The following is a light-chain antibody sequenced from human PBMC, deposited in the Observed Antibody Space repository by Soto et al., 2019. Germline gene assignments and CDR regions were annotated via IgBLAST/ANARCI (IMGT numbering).Light chain of an antibody. Sequence: EIVLTQSPGTLSLSPGERATLSCRASQSVRSSYLAWYQQKPGQAPRLLIYGASSRATGIPDRFSGSGSGTDFSLTISRLEPQDFAVYYCKQYGSSPWTFGQGTKVAIK. CDR1: QSVRSSY. CDR3: KQYGSSPWT. J-gene: IGKJ1*01. V-gene: IGKV3-20*01. CDR2: GAS.